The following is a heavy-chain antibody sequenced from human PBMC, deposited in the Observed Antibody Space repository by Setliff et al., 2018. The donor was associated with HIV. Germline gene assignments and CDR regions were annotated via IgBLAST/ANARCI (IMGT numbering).Heavy chain of an antibody. D-gene: IGHD7-27*01. J-gene: IGHJ4*02. CDR2: ISAYNGNT. Sequence: ASVKVSCKASGYTLTSYGISWVRQAPGQGLEWMGWISAYNGNTNYAQKFQGRVTVTADISTSTAYMELRSLRSDDTAVYYCARDKTGDLWYFDSWGQGTLVTVSS. CDR3: ARDKTGDLWYFDS. V-gene: IGHV1-18*01. CDR1: GYTLTSYG.